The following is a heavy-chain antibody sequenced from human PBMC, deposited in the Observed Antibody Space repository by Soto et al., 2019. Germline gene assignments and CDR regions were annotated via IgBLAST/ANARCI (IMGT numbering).Heavy chain of an antibody. CDR3: ARDLWGYCGTDCYPLDV. CDR1: GDSVSSTHW. D-gene: IGHD2-21*02. Sequence: SETLSLTCVVSGDSVSSTHWWTWVRQTPGKGLEWIGEVYHTGSTKYNPSLKDRVTISVDTSKNQFSLKLNSVTAADTAVYYCARDLWGYCGTDCYPLDVWGQGTTVTVSS. CDR2: VYHTGST. J-gene: IGHJ6*02. V-gene: IGHV4-4*02.